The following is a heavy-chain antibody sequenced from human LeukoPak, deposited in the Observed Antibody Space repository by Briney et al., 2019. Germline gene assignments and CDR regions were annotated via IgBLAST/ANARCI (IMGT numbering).Heavy chain of an antibody. D-gene: IGHD5-18*01. V-gene: IGHV4-38-2*01. CDR1: GYSISSGYY. Sequence: PSETLSLTCAVSGYSISSGYYWGWIRQPPGKGVEWSVSIYYSATTSYNPSLNSRVTISVDPSKNQFSLKLSSVTAADTAVYYCARLYYSYGIMDFDYWGQGTLVTVSS. J-gene: IGHJ4*02. CDR2: IYYSATT. CDR3: ARLYYSYGIMDFDY.